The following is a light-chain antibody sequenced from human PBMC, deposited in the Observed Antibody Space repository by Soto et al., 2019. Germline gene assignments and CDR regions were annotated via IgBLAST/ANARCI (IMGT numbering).Light chain of an antibody. J-gene: IGKJ1*01. CDR1: QSVSKSF. Sequence: DIVLTQSPGTLSLSPGERATLSCRASQSVSKSFVAWYQQKPGQAPRLLIYGALSRATGIPDRFSGSGYGTDFTLTISRLEPEDFAVYYCQQYGSSLTWTFGQGTKVDIK. CDR3: QQYGSSLTWT. V-gene: IGKV3-20*01. CDR2: GAL.